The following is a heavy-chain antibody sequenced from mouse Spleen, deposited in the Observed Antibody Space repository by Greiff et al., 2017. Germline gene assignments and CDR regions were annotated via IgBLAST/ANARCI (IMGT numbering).Heavy chain of an antibody. Sequence: QVQLQQPGAELVKPGASVKMSCKASGYTFTSYTMHWVKQRPGQGLEWIGYINPSSGYTEYNQKFKDKTTLTADKSSSTAYMQLSSLTSEDSAVYYCARSVGAYYGSSLGRFAYWGQGTLVTVSA. V-gene: IGHV1-4*02. J-gene: IGHJ3*01. D-gene: IGHD1-1*01. CDR1: GYTFTSYT. CDR3: ARSVGAYYGSSLGRFAY. CDR2: INPSSGYT.